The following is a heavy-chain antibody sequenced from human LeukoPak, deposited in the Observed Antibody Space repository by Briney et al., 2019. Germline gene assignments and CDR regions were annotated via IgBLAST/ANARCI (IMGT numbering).Heavy chain of an antibody. D-gene: IGHD3-10*01. CDR1: GGSISSYY. CDR3: ASQGVRGGYFDY. CDR2: IYYSGST. J-gene: IGHJ4*02. Sequence: SETLSLTCTVSGGSISSYYWSWIRQPPGKGLEWIGYIYYSGSTNYNPSLKSRVTISVDTSKNQFSLKLSSVTAADTAVYYCASQGVRGGYFDYWGQGTLVTVSS. V-gene: IGHV4-59*08.